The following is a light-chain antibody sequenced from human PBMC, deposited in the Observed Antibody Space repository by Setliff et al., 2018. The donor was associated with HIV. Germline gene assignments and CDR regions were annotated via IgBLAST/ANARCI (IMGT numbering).Light chain of an antibody. CDR2: EVT. CDR3: CSYASYSTYV. Sequence: SVLTQPASVSGSPGQSITISCTGTSSDVGNYNLVSWYQQHPGKALKLMIYEVTKRPSGVSDRFSGSKSGNTASLTISWLQADDEADYYCCSYASYSTYVFGSGTKVTVL. J-gene: IGLJ1*01. CDR1: SSDVGNYNL. V-gene: IGLV2-23*02.